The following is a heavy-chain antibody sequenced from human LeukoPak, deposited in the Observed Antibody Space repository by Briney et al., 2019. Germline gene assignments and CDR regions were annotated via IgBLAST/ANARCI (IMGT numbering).Heavy chain of an antibody. CDR3: ARASACGAPSCNLHLGFYYGLDV. CDR1: GFTFSSYD. D-gene: IGHD2-21*01. CDR2: IGTAADT. V-gene: IGHV3-13*01. Sequence: QSGGSLRLSCAASGFTFSSYDMHWVRQVIGEGLQWVSGIGTAADTYYVGSVKGRFTISRENAKNSLYLQMNNLRAGDTAVYYCARASACGAPSCNLHLGFYYGLDVWGQGTTVTVSS. J-gene: IGHJ6*02.